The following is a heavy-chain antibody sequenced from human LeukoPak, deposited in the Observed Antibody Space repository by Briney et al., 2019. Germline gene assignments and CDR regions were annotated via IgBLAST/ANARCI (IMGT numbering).Heavy chain of an antibody. CDR2: IYPGDSDT. J-gene: IGHJ5*02. CDR1: GYSFTSYW. D-gene: IGHD2-2*02. Sequence: GESLKISCKGSGYSFTSYWIGWVRQMPGKGLEWMGIIYPGDSDTRYSPSFQGQVTISADKSISTAYLQWSSLKASDTAMYYCARLHIVVVPAAISGWFDPWAREPWSPSPQ. V-gene: IGHV5-51*01. CDR3: ARLHIVVVPAAISGWFDP.